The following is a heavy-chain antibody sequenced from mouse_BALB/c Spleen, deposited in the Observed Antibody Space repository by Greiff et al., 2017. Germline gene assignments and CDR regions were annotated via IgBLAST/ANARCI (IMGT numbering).Heavy chain of an antibody. CDR3: ARGGWLLRMDY. CDR1: GYTFSSYW. Sequence: VKLQESGAELMKPGASVKISCKATGYTFSSYWIEWVKQRPGHGLEWIGEILPGSGSTNYNEKFKGKATFTADTSSNTAYMQLSSLTSEDSAVYYCARGGWLLRMDYWGQGTSVTVSS. D-gene: IGHD2-3*01. CDR2: ILPGSGST. V-gene: IGHV1-9*01. J-gene: IGHJ4*01.